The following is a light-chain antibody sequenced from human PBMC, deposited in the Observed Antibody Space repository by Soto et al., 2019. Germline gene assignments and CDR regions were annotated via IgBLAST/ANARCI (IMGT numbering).Light chain of an antibody. Sequence: DIPMTQSPSTLSASVGDRVTITCRASQSISSWLAWYQQKPGKAPKLLIYKASSLESGVPSRFSGSGSGTEFTLTISSLQPDDFATYYCQHYNSYSCTFGQGTKVEIK. V-gene: IGKV1-5*03. CDR1: QSISSW. CDR2: KAS. J-gene: IGKJ1*01. CDR3: QHYNSYSCT.